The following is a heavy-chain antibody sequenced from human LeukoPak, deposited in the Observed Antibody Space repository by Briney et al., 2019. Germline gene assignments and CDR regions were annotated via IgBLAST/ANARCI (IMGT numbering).Heavy chain of an antibody. J-gene: IGHJ5*02. CDR1: GFPFSTYE. V-gene: IGHV3-48*03. D-gene: IGHD3-10*01. CDR3: ASAFYGSGSYVNWFDP. CDR2: ISSSGNTI. Sequence: GGSLTLSCAASGFPFSTYEMSWVRQAPGKGLEWISYISSSGNTIYYADSVKGRFTISRDDSKNSLYLQMNSLRVEDTALYYCASAFYGSGSYVNWFDPWGQGTLVTVSS.